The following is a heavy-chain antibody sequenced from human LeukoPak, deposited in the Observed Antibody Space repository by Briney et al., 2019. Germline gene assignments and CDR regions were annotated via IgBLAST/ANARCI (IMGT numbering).Heavy chain of an antibody. J-gene: IGHJ4*02. D-gene: IGHD6-19*01. CDR2: INHSGST. CDR3: ARIAVAGPDY. Sequence: SETLSLTCTVSGGSISSSSYYWGWIRQPPGKGLEWIGEINHSGSTNYNPSLKSRVTISVDTSKNQFSLKLSSVTAADTAVYYCARIAVAGPDYWGQGTLVTVSS. V-gene: IGHV4-39*07. CDR1: GGSISSSSYY.